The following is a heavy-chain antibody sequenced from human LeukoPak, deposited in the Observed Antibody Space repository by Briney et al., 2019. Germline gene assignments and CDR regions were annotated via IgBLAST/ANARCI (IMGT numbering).Heavy chain of an antibody. J-gene: IGHJ3*02. Sequence: ASVKVSCKASGYSFTAYNIHWVRQAPGQGPEWMGWITPNSGATSYAQQFQGRVTMTRDTSISTTYMELKNLISDDTAVYYCAREDFTNYLNNAFDIWGQGTMVTVSS. CDR1: GYSFTAYN. CDR3: AREDFTNYLNNAFDI. V-gene: IGHV1-2*02. D-gene: IGHD4-11*01. CDR2: ITPNSGAT.